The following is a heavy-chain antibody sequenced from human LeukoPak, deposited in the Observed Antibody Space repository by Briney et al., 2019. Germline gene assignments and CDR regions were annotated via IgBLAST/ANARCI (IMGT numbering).Heavy chain of an antibody. CDR3: ATWAFYHDLDV. CDR1: GFTLDAYA. D-gene: IGHD3-3*01. CDR2: INADGSRT. J-gene: IGHJ6*02. Sequence: GGSLRLSCVASGFTLDAYAMHWVRQVRGKGLEWVSLINADGSRTYYADSVKGRFTISRDNYKNSLYLQMTSLRPEDSALYCCATWAFYHDLDVWGRGTTVTVSS. V-gene: IGHV3-43*02.